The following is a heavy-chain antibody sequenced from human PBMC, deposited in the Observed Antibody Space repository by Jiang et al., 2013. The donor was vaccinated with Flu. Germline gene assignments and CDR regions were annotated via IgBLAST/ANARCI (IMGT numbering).Heavy chain of an antibody. Sequence: KPTQTFTLTCTFSGFSLSTNGMCVSWIRQPPGKALERLARIDWDDDKYYSTSLKTRLTISKDTSKNQVVLTMTNMDPVDTATYYCARIQDSNHLDYWGQGTLVTVSS. CDR1: GFSLSTNGMC. CDR3: ARIQDSNHLDY. D-gene: IGHD4-11*01. J-gene: IGHJ4*02. V-gene: IGHV2-70*11. CDR2: IDWDDDK.